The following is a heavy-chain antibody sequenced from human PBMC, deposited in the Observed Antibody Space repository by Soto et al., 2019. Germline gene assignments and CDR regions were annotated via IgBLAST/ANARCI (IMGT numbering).Heavy chain of an antibody. CDR2: ISSSGETT. CDR1: GFTFSSFA. Sequence: EVQLLESGGGLVQPGGSLRLSCAASGFTFSSFAMTWVRQAPGEGLEWVSSISSSGETTYYSDSLKGRFTISRDISKNMVYLQITSRRAEDTAVYFFVQDWTGNICPCMVVWGQGTTVTVAS. CDR3: VQDWTGNICPCMVV. V-gene: IGHV3-23*01. J-gene: IGHJ6*02. D-gene: IGHD3-3*01.